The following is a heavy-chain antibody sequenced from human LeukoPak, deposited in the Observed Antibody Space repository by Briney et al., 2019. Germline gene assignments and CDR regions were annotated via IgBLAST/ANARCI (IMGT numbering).Heavy chain of an antibody. D-gene: IGHD3-22*01. CDR3: ARRADYYDSSGYHDAFDI. CDR2: IYYSGST. Sequence: PSETLSLTCTVSGGSISGYYWSWIRQPPGKGLEWIGYIYYSGSTNYNPSLKSRVTISVDTSKNQFSLKLSSVTAADTAVYYCARRADYYDSSGYHDAFDIWGQGTMVTVSS. CDR1: GGSISGYY. V-gene: IGHV4-59*01. J-gene: IGHJ3*02.